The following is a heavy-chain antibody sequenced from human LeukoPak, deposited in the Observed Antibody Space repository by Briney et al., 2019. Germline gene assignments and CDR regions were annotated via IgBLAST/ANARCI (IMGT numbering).Heavy chain of an antibody. Sequence: ASVKVSCKASGYTFTSYYMHWVRQAPGQGLEWMGIINPSGGSTSYAQKFQGRVTMTRDTSTSTVYMELSSLRSEDTAVYYRARGRLRPYYYDSSGPTFDYWGQGTLVTVSS. CDR1: GYTFTSYY. CDR3: ARGRLRPYYYDSSGPTFDY. J-gene: IGHJ4*02. V-gene: IGHV1-46*01. D-gene: IGHD3-22*01. CDR2: INPSGGST.